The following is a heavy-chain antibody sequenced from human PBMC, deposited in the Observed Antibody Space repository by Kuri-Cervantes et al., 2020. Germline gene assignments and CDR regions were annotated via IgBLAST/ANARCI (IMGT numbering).Heavy chain of an antibody. V-gene: IGHV3-23*01. CDR1: GFTFDDYA. CDR3: ARRDGSTWYYFDY. Sequence: GGSLRLSCAASGFTFDDYAMHWVRQAPGKGLEWVSAISGSGGTTYYADSVKGRFTISRDNSKDTLYLQVNSLRAEDTAVYYCARRDGSTWYYFDYWGQGTLVTVSS. CDR2: ISGSGGTT. D-gene: IGHD6-13*01. J-gene: IGHJ4*02.